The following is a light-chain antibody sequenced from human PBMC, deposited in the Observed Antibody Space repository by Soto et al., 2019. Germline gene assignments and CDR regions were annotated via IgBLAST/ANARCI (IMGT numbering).Light chain of an antibody. CDR1: QDIKSN. J-gene: IGKJ3*01. Sequence: DIRMTQSPSSLSASVGDRVTITCQASQDIKSNLNWFQQKSGKAPRLLVYDASNLETGVTSRFSGSGSGTDFPFTIRSLQPEDTATYFCQQYDNFPFTFGHGTKVDI. V-gene: IGKV1-33*01. CDR3: QQYDNFPFT. CDR2: DAS.